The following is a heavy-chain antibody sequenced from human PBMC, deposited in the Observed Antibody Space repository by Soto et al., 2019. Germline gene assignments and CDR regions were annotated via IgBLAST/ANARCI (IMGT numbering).Heavy chain of an antibody. J-gene: IGHJ6*02. V-gene: IGHV3-23*01. CDR3: AKGFSSSAYYGMDV. CDR2: VSGSGDTT. CDR1: GFTFDNYA. Sequence: GGSLRLSCAASGFTFDNYAMSWVRQAPGKGLEWVSAVSGSGDTTYYADSVKGRFTISRDNSKNTLFLQMSSLRAEDTAVYYCAKGFSSSAYYGMDVWGQGTTVTVSS. D-gene: IGHD6-6*01.